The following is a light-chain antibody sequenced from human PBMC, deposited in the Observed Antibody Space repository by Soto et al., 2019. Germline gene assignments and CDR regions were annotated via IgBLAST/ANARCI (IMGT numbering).Light chain of an antibody. CDR3: QQYGSSPRYT. CDR2: DAS. CDR1: QSISQS. V-gene: IGKV3-20*01. Sequence: EVVLTRSPGTPSLSPGSRATLACTASQSISQSLAWYQQRPGQSPRLLIYDASRRATGIPDRFSGSGSGTDFTLTISRLETEDFAVYYCQQYGSSPRYTFAQGTKVDNK. J-gene: IGKJ2*01.